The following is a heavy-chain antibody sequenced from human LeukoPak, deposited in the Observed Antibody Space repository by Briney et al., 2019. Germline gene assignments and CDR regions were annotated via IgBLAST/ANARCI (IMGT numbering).Heavy chain of an antibody. Sequence: SETLSLTCAVYGGPFRGFFWSWIRQAPGKGLEWIGEVSHSGSSNYNPSLKSRINISLDTSKSQFSLRLTSVTAADTAVYYCARGIFYGGRNQYIWLDLWGQGTLITVSS. V-gene: IGHV4-34*01. CDR2: VSHSGSS. D-gene: IGHD4-23*01. CDR1: GGPFRGFF. CDR3: ARGIFYGGRNQYIWLDL. J-gene: IGHJ5*02.